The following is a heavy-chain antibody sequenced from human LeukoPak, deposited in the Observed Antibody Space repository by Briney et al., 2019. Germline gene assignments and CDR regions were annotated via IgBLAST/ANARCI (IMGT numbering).Heavy chain of an antibody. CDR1: GFTFSSYG. D-gene: IGHD3-16*01. J-gene: IGHJ4*02. Sequence: GGSLRLSCAASGFTFSSYGMHWVRQAPGKGLEWVAVIWYDGSKKFYADSVKGRFTISRDNSRNTLYLQMNSLRAEDTAVYYCARDSLGGDYWGQGTLVTVSS. CDR3: ARDSLGGDY. V-gene: IGHV3-33*01. CDR2: IWYDGSKK.